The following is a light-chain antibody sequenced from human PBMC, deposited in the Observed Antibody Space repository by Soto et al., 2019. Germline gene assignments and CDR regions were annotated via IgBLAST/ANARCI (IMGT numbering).Light chain of an antibody. J-gene: IGKJ5*01. CDR2: DAS. V-gene: IGKV3-11*01. CDR3: QQRSNWPSIT. CDR1: QSVSNY. Sequence: EIVLTQSPATLSLSPGERSTLSCRASQSVSNYLAWYQQNPGQAPRLLISDASNRATGIPVRFSGSGSGTDFTLTISSLEAEDSAVYYCQQRSNWPSITFGQGTRLEIK.